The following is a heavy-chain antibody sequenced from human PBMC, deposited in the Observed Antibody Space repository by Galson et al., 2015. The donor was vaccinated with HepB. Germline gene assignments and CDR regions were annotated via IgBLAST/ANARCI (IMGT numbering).Heavy chain of an antibody. Sequence: SVKVSCKASGYTFINYYIYWVRQAPGQGLEWMGIINPIGGKTTYAQKFQGRVTMTRDTSTNTVYMELNSLRFDDTAVYYCARGYMRYQLLSQSPNPFDYWGQGTLVTVSS. CDR3: ARGYMRYQLLSQSPNPFDY. J-gene: IGHJ4*02. V-gene: IGHV1-46*01. CDR2: INPIGGKT. CDR1: GYTFINYY. D-gene: IGHD2-2*01.